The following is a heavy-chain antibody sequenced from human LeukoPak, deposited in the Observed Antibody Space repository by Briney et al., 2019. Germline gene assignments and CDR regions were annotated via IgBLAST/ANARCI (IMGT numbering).Heavy chain of an antibody. D-gene: IGHD3-10*01. V-gene: IGHV3-30*14. CDR2: ISYDGSNK. Sequence: SGGSLRLSCAASGFTFSSYAMHWVRQAPGKGLEWVAVISYDGSNKYYADSVKGRFTISRDNSKNTLYLQMNSLRAEDTAVYYCARSGRLLWFGEDREFDYWGQGTLVTVSS. CDR1: GFTFSSYA. J-gene: IGHJ4*02. CDR3: ARSGRLLWFGEDREFDY.